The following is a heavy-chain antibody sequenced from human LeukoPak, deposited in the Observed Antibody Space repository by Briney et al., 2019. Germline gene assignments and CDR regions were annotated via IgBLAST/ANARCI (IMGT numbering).Heavy chain of an antibody. J-gene: IGHJ6*03. Sequence: PSETLSLTCTVSGDSISSTSDYWGWIRQPPGKGLEWIGSIYYSGRTYYNPSLKSRVTISVDTSRNQFSLKLSSLTAADTAVYYCARGKEKDYVQYYYIDVWGKGTTVTVSS. V-gene: IGHV4-39*07. D-gene: IGHD4-17*01. CDR2: IYYSGRT. CDR1: GDSISSTSDY. CDR3: ARGKEKDYVQYYYIDV.